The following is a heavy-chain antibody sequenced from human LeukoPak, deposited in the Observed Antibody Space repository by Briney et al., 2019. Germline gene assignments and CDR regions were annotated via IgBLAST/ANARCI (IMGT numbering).Heavy chain of an antibody. CDR2: ISGSGGST. J-gene: IGHJ4*02. D-gene: IGHD2-15*01. CDR1: GFTFSSYA. CDR3: AKDPPLARYCSGGSCYSAHFDY. Sequence: PGGPLRLSCAASGFTFSSYAMSWVRQAPGKGLEWVSAISGSGGSTYYADSVKGRFTISRDNSKNTLYLQMNSLRAEDTAVYYCAKDPPLARYCSGGSCYSAHFDYWGQGTLVTVSS. V-gene: IGHV3-23*01.